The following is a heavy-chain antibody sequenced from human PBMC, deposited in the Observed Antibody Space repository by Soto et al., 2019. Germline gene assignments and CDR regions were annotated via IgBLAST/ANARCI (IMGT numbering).Heavy chain of an antibody. J-gene: IGHJ6*02. CDR2: ISGNGGST. D-gene: IGHD2-15*01. CDR1: GFTFSSYS. V-gene: IGHV3-23*01. CDR3: AKMGPFSDSYQGDPYYYYGMDV. Sequence: SLRLSCIASGFTFSSYSMSWVRQAPGKGLEWVTGISGNGGSTYNADSVLGRVTISRDNSKNTLYLQMNSLRTEDTAVYYCAKMGPFSDSYQGDPYYYYGMDVWGQGTTVTVSS.